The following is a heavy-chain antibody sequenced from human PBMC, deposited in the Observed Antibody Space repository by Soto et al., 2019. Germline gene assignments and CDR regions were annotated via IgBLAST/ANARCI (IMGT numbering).Heavy chain of an antibody. J-gene: IGHJ4*02. Sequence: GGSLRLSCASSWFTFNTYGMHWVRQAPGKGLEWVAVISYDGSEKYYVDSVKGRFTISKDNSKNTLYLQMNSLRPEDTAVYYCAKSPNFYCSSPNCYKYYFDHWGQGTRVTSPQ. CDR1: WFTFNTYG. CDR2: ISYDGSEK. CDR3: AKSPNFYCSSPNCYKYYFDH. V-gene: IGHV3-30*18. D-gene: IGHD2-2*02.